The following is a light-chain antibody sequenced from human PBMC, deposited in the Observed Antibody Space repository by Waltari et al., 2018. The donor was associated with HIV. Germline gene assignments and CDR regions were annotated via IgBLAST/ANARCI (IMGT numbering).Light chain of an antibody. Sequence: SGLRQPPSTSRPPGQRVVISCSGSSSNVGKNSVSWFQQLPGAAPRLLIYRNDRRPSGVPDRFTAAKSGTSASLVISGLRSDDEADYFCASWDDALSSWLFGGGTKLTVL. CDR1: SSNVGKNS. V-gene: IGLV1-47*01. J-gene: IGLJ6*01. CDR3: ASWDDALSSWL. CDR2: RND.